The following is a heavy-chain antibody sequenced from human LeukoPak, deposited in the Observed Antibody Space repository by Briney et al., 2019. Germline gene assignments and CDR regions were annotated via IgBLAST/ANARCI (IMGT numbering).Heavy chain of an antibody. CDR1: GFTFSSYA. CDR2: ISGSGGST. CDR3: AKDLLMITFGGVIMDDAFDI. Sequence: PGGSLRLSCAASGFTFSSYAMSWVRQAPGKGLEWVSAISGSGGSTYYADSVKGRFTISRDNSKNTLYLQMNSLRAEDTAVYYCAKDLLMITFGGVIMDDAFDIWGQGTMVTVSS. J-gene: IGHJ3*02. D-gene: IGHD3-16*02. V-gene: IGHV3-23*01.